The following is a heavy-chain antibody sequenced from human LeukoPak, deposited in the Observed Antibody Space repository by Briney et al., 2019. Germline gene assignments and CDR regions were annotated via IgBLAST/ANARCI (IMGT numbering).Heavy chain of an antibody. J-gene: IGHJ4*02. CDR3: ARGWSYPYYFDY. CDR2: IYHSETT. V-gene: IGHV4-38-2*01. Sequence: SETLSLTCAVSGYSISSGYYWGWIRQPPGKGPEWIGTIYHSETTYYNPSLKSRVTISVDTSKNQFSLKLSSVTAADTAVYYCARGWSYPYYFDYWGQGTLVTVSS. CDR1: GYSISSGYY. D-gene: IGHD1-26*01.